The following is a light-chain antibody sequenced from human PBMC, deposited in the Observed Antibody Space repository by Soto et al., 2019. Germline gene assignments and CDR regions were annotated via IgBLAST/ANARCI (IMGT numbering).Light chain of an antibody. V-gene: IGLV2-14*01. CDR1: SSDVGGYNY. CDR2: EVS. J-gene: IGLJ1*01. Sequence: LTQPASVSGSPGQSITISCTGTSSDVGGYNYVSWYQQHPGKAPKLVIYEVSNRPSGVSNRFSGSKSGNTASLTISGLQAEDEADYYCSSYTSSSTYVFGTGTKVTVL. CDR3: SSYTSSSTYV.